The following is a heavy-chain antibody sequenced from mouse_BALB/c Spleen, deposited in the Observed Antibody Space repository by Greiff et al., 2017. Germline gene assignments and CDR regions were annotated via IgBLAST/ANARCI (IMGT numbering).Heavy chain of an antibody. J-gene: IGHJ4*01. CDR1: GYSFTSYY. Sequence: VQLQQSGPELMKPGASVKISCKASGYSFTSYYMHWVKQSHGKSLEWIGYIDPFNGGTSYNQKFKGKATLTVDKSSSTAYMHLSSLTSEDSAVYYCARPFISYYAMDYWGQGTSVTVSS. CDR3: ARPFISYYAMDY. CDR2: IDPFNGGT. V-gene: IGHV1S135*01. D-gene: IGHD1-1*01.